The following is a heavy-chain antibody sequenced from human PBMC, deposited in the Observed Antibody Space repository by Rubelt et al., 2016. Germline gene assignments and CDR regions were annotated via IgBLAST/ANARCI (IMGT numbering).Heavy chain of an antibody. D-gene: IGHD3-3*01. CDR2: ISAYNGNT. V-gene: IGHV1-18*04. J-gene: IGHJ4*02. CDR3: ARDRGNYDVWSGLGCFDY. CDR1: GYTFSTYG. Sequence: QVQLVQSGAEVKKPGASVKVSCKASGYTFSTYGISWVRQATGQGLEWMGWISAYNGNTDYAQRVQGRVTVTKETSTSTVYMELRSLRSEDTAVYYCARDRGNYDVWSGLGCFDYWGQGTLVTVSS.